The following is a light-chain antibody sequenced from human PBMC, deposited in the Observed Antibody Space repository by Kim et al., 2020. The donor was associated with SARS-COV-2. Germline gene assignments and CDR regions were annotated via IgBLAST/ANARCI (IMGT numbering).Light chain of an antibody. CDR3: KAWDSSKVV. CDR1: KLGDKY. V-gene: IGLV3-1*01. CDR2: QDS. Sequence: SSELTQPPSVSVSPGQTASITCSGDKLGDKYACWYQQKPGQSPVLVIYQDSKRPSGIPERFSGSNSGNTATLTISGTQAMDEADYYCKAWDSSKVVFGGG. J-gene: IGLJ2*01.